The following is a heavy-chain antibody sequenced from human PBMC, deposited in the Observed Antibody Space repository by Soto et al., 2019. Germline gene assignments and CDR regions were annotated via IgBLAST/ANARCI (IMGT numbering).Heavy chain of an antibody. D-gene: IGHD6-13*01. V-gene: IGHV3-11*01. CDR1: GFTFSDYY. Sequence: GSLRLSCAASGFTFSDYYMSWIRQAPGKGLEWVSYISSSGSTIYYADSVKGRFTISRDNAKNSLYLQMNSLRAEDTAVYYCAREPSGSSSWYNAFDIWGQGTMVTVSS. CDR3: AREPSGSSSWYNAFDI. CDR2: ISSSGSTI. J-gene: IGHJ3*02.